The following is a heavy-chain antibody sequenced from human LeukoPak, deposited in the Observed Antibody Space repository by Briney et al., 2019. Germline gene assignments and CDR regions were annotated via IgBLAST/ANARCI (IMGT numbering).Heavy chain of an antibody. V-gene: IGHV3-30*18. Sequence: GGSLRLSCAASGFTFSDFGMHWVRQAPGKGLEWVAVISYDGSNTYYADSVKGRFTISRDNSKNTLYLQMNSLRAEDTAVYYCANSRFLDSFDYWGQGTLVTVSS. D-gene: IGHD3-3*01. J-gene: IGHJ4*02. CDR2: ISYDGSNT. CDR1: GFTFSDFG. CDR3: ANSRFLDSFDY.